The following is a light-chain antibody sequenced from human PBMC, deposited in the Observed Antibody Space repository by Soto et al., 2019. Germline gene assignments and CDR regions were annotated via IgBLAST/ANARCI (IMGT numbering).Light chain of an antibody. CDR3: QQYSNSRWT. CDR2: AAS. Sequence: EIVLTQSPGTLSLSPGEGATLSCRASQNFGTSHLAWYQQKPGKAPRLLINAASSRATGIPDRFSGSGSRTAFTLTISRLEAEDFAVYYCQQYSNSRWTFGQGTKVEIK. CDR1: QNFGTSH. V-gene: IGKV3-20*01. J-gene: IGKJ1*01.